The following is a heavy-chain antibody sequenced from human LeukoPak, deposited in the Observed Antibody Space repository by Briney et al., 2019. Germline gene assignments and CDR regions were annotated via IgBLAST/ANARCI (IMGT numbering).Heavy chain of an antibody. CDR3: AADRYDSSGYYHFDY. CDR1: GFTCTSSA. CDR2: IVVGSGNT. D-gene: IGHD3-22*01. Sequence: SVKVSCKASGFTCTSSAMQWVRQARGQRLEWIGWIVVGSGNTNYAQKFQERVTITRDMSTSTAYMELSSLRSEDTAVYYCAADRYDSSGYYHFDYWGQGTLVTVSS. J-gene: IGHJ4*02. V-gene: IGHV1-58*02.